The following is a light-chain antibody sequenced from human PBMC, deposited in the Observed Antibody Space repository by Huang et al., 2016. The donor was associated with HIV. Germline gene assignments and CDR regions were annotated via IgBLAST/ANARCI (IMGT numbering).Light chain of an antibody. Sequence: DIQMTQSPSTLSASVGDRVTITCRSSQTIGSSFAWYRHEPGQAPNVLIYKTSTLESGVPSRFSGTGSGTEFTLTISSLQPDDSATYYCQQYNTYSPWTFGQGTKVEI. CDR2: KTS. J-gene: IGKJ1*01. CDR3: QQYNTYSPWT. V-gene: IGKV1-5*03. CDR1: QTIGSS.